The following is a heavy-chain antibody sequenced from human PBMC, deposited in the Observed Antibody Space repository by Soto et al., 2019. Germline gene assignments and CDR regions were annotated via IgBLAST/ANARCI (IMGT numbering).Heavy chain of an antibody. J-gene: IGHJ6*02. CDR2: MNPNSGDT. CDR1: GYTFSTYG. V-gene: IGHV1-8*01. Sequence: ASVKVSCKTSGYTFSTYGINWVRQAPGQGLEWMGWMNPNSGDTGYAQKFLGRLTMTRDSSIRTVYMELSSLSSEDTAVYYCARVNYYGSGSYQDFFYFYALDVWGQGTTVTVSS. D-gene: IGHD3-10*01. CDR3: ARVNYYGSGSYQDFFYFYALDV.